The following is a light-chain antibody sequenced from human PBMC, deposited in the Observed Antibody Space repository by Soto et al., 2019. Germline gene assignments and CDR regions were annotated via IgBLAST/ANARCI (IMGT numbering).Light chain of an antibody. V-gene: IGKV1-39*01. CDR1: ESISSY. J-gene: IGKJ2*01. CDR2: AAS. CDR3: QQTYSNSLYT. Sequence: DIQMTQSPSSLSASVGDRVTITCRASESISSYLNWYQQRPGKAPKLLIYAASSLQSGVPSRFSSSGSGTDFTLTINNLQPEDLATYFCQQTYSNSLYTFGQGTTLDIK.